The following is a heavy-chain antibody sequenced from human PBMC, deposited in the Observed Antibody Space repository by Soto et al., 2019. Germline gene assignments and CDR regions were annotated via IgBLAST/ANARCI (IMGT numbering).Heavy chain of an antibody. CDR2: MNPKRGDT. Sequence: ASVKVSCTASGYTFTSYYIHWVRQAPGQGLEWMGWMNPKRGDTGSAQKFQGRVTMTRNTSINTAFLEVTGLTSDDTAVYFCARTGGLFSTSWYVFDYWGPGSLVTVSS. CDR3: ARTGGLFSTSWYVFDY. V-gene: IGHV1-8*02. J-gene: IGHJ4*02. D-gene: IGHD6-13*01. CDR1: GYTFTSYY.